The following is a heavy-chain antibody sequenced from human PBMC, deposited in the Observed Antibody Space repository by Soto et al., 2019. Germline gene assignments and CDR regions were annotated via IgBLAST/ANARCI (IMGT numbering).Heavy chain of an antibody. J-gene: IGHJ4*02. CDR3: AKDRRWLRDRIDY. V-gene: IGHV3-30*02. CDR1: GFTFSSYG. D-gene: IGHD5-12*01. Sequence: GGSLRLSCAASGFTFSSYGMHWVRQAPGKGLEWVAVIWYDGSNKYYADSVKGRFTISRDNSKNTLYLQMNSLRAEDTAVYYCAKDRRWLRDRIDYWGQGTLVTVSS. CDR2: IWYDGSNK.